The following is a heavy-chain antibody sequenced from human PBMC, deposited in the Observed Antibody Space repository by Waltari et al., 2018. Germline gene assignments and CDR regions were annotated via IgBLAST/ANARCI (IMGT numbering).Heavy chain of an antibody. CDR3: ARDFPLYNWNYYSLNWFDP. D-gene: IGHD1-7*01. CDR2: IYTSGST. J-gene: IGHJ5*02. Sequence: QVQLQESGPGLVKPSETLSLTCTVSGGSISSYYWSWIRQPAGKGLEWIGRIYTSGSTNYNPSLKSRVTMSVDTSKNQFSLKLSSVTATETAVYYCARDFPLYNWNYYSLNWFDPWGQGTLVTVSS. CDR1: GGSISSYY. V-gene: IGHV4-4*07.